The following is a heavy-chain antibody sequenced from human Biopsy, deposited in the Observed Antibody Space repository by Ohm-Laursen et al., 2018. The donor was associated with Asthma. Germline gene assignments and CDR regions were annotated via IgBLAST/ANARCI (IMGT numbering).Heavy chain of an antibody. J-gene: IGHJ6*02. V-gene: IGHV1-18*01. Sequence: ASVKVSCKASGYTFNSAGITWVRQAPGQGLEWMGWISVYNGNTKVAQKLQDRVTMITDTSTSTAYMGLRSLRSDDTAVYFCARAVDYSHYYGVDVWGQGTTVTVS. CDR2: ISVYNGNT. CDR3: ARAVDYSHYYGVDV. CDR1: GYTFNSAG. D-gene: IGHD3-10*01.